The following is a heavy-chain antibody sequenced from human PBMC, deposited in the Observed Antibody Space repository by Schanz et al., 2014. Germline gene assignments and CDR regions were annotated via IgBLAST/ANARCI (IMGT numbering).Heavy chain of an antibody. CDR2: IIPIHGIV. Sequence: VQLVQSGAEVKRPGASVRVSCKVSGYAFTTYGISWVRQAPGQGLEWMGRIIPIHGIVNYAQRFQDRVRITADKSTSTAYMELSSLRSDDTAVYYCARGGGPEDVFDIWGQGTILTVSS. J-gene: IGHJ3*02. CDR1: GYAFTTYG. V-gene: IGHV1-69*09. D-gene: IGHD5-12*01. CDR3: ARGGGPEDVFDI.